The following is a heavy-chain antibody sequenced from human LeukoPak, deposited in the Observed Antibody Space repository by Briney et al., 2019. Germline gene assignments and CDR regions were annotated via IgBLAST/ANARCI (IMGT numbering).Heavy chain of an antibody. V-gene: IGHV3-21*01. D-gene: IGHD3-3*01. J-gene: IGHJ6*03. Sequence: GGSLRLSCAASGFTFSSYSMNWVRQAPGKGLEWVSSISSSSSYIYYADSVKGRFTISRDNAKNSLYLQMNSLRAEDTAVYYCARGSGWTSYYYYYMDVWGKGTTVTVSS. CDR1: GFTFSSYS. CDR2: ISSSSSYI. CDR3: ARGSGWTSYYYYYMDV.